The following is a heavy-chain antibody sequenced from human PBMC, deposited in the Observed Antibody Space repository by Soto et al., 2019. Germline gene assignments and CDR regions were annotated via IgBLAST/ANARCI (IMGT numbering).Heavy chain of an antibody. Sequence: PSETLSLTCTVSGGSISSGGYYWSWIRQHPGKGLEWIGYIYYSGSTYYNPSLKSRVTILVDTSKNQFSLKLSSVTAADTAVYYCARAIDSSGYLGYWGQGTMVTVSS. J-gene: IGHJ4*03. D-gene: IGHD3-22*01. V-gene: IGHV4-31*03. CDR1: GGSISSGGYY. CDR2: IYYSGST. CDR3: ARAIDSSGYLGY.